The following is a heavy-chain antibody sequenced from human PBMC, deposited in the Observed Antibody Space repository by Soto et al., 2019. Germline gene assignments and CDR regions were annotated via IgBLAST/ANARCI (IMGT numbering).Heavy chain of an antibody. CDR3: TRADVHCSGGSCYGVPMDL. CDR2: LNRDGYT. J-gene: IGHJ6*03. V-gene: IGHV3-66*01. D-gene: IGHD2-15*01. CDR1: GFTVSSKY. Sequence: EVQLVESGGGLVQPGGSLRLSCVASGFTVSSKYMSWVRQAPGEGLEWVSLLNRDGYTYYADSVKGRVTISRDDSKNTLNLQMNSLRAEDTAVYYCTRADVHCSGGSCYGVPMDLWGKGTTVTVSS.